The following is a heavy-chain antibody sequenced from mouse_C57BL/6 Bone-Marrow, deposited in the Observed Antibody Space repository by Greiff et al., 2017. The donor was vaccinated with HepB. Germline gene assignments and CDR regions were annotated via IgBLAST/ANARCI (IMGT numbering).Heavy chain of an antibody. CDR1: GFTFSSYA. V-gene: IGHV5-9-1*02. CDR2: ISSGGDYI. Sequence: EVMLVESGAGLVKPGGSLKLSCAASGFTFSSYAMSWVRQTPEKRLEWVAYISSGGDYIYYADTVKGRVTITRDNARNTLYLQMSSLKSEDTDMYYCTCDYDGSSWYFDVWGTGTTVTVSS. CDR3: TCDYDGSSWYFDV. J-gene: IGHJ1*03. D-gene: IGHD1-1*01.